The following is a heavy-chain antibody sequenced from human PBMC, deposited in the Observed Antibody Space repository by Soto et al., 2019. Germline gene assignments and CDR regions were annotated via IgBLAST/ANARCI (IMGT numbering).Heavy chain of an antibody. Sequence: QVQLVESGGDVVQPGRSLRLSCAASGFTFSSYGMHWVRQAPGRGLEWVALISYDGSGKYYAVSVKGRFTISRDDSKNPLYLHMNSLRPEDTALYYCAKDRSDTWSFDYWGQGTLVTVSS. CDR1: GFTFSSYG. D-gene: IGHD2-15*01. V-gene: IGHV3-30*18. CDR3: AKDRSDTWSFDY. CDR2: ISYDGSGK. J-gene: IGHJ4*02.